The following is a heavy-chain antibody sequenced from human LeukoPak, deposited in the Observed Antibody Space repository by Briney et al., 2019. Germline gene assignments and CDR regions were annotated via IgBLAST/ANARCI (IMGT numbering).Heavy chain of an antibody. J-gene: IGHJ6*02. Sequence: GGSLRLSCAASGFTFSSYAMSWVRQAPGKGLEWVSAISGSGGSTYYADSVKGRFTISRDNSKNTLYLQVNSLSAEDTDVYYCAKDSWGSGSYGEYHYGLDVWGQGTTVTVSS. CDR2: ISGSGGST. V-gene: IGHV3-23*01. D-gene: IGHD3-10*01. CDR3: AKDSWGSGSYGEYHYGLDV. CDR1: GFTFSSYA.